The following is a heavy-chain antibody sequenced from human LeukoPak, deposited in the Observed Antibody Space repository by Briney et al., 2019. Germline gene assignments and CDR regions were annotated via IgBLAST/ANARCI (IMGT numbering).Heavy chain of an antibody. D-gene: IGHD3-9*01. J-gene: IGHJ3*02. CDR1: GLIPSNYW. V-gene: IGHV3-7*01. Sequence: GGSLRLSWAASGLIPSNYWMSWVRQSPGKGLEWVAYMRQEGNEIYYVDYVKGRFTISRDNAKNSLFLQMNSLRAEDTAVYYCARGRLYYDILTGFDDAFNIWGHGTLVTVSS. CDR3: ARGRLYYDILTGFDDAFNI. CDR2: MRQEGNEI.